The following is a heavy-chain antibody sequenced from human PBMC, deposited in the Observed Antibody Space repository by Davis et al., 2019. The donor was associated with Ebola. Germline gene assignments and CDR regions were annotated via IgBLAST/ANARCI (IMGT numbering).Heavy chain of an antibody. CDR2: IYYLGST. V-gene: IGHV4-59*08. CDR3: ARLGFLGGQFDF. Sequence: SETLSLTCTVSGGSMTDYYWSWIHQSPGRGLEWIGYIYYLGSTIYNPSLQSRVTISVDTSKNQFSLMLTSVTAADTAVYYCARLGFLGGQFDFWGQGTLVTVSA. D-gene: IGHD3-16*01. J-gene: IGHJ4*02. CDR1: GGSMTDYY.